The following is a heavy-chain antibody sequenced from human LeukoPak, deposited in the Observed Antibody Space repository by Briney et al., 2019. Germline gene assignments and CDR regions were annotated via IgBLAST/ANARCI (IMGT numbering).Heavy chain of an antibody. CDR2: INTDGSST. CDR1: GFTFTSYW. V-gene: IGHV3-74*01. J-gene: IGHJ4*02. D-gene: IGHD3-22*01. CDR3: ARDRDYYDSSGYYAY. Sequence: PGRSLRLSCAASGFTFTSYWMHWVRHAPGQGLVWVSRINTDGSSTSYADTVKGRFTISRDNAKNTLYLQMNSLRAEDTAVYYCARDRDYYDSSGYYAYWGQGTLVTVSS.